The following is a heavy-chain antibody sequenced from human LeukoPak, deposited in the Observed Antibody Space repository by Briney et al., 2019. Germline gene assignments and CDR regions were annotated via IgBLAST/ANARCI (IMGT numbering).Heavy chain of an antibody. CDR1: GFTVSSNY. D-gene: IGHD3/OR15-3a*01. V-gene: IGHV3-53*01. CDR3: TRGSSRTGYNC. J-gene: IGHJ4*02. CDR2: MYSGDSK. Sequence: PGGSLRLSCAASGFTVSSNYMSWVRQAPGKGLEWVSVMYSGDSKYYADSVKGRFTISRDNSKNTLYLQMNSLRVEDTAVYYCTRGSSRTGYNCWGQGVLVTVSS.